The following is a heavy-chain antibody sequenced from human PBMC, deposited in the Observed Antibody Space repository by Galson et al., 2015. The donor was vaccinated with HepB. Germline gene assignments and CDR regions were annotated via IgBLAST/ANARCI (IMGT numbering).Heavy chain of an antibody. V-gene: IGHV1-69*13. J-gene: IGHJ3*02. D-gene: IGHD4-23*01. CDR3: ARDGGNSIHDAFDI. CDR1: GGTFSSYA. CDR2: IIPIFGTA. Sequence: SVKVSCKASGGTFSSYAISWVRQAPGQGLEWMGGIIPIFGTANYAQKFQGRVTITADESTSTAYMELSSLRSEDTAVYYCARDGGNSIHDAFDIWGQGTMVTVSS.